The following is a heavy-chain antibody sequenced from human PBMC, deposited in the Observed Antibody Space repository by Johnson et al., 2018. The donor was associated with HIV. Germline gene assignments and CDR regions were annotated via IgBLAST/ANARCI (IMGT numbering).Heavy chain of an antibody. CDR1: GFTFGNYA. Sequence: QMQLVESGGGLVQPGRSLRLSCTGFGFTFGNYAVNWVRQAPAKGLEWVAVISYDGSNKYYADSVKGRFTISRDNSKNTLYLQMNSLRAEDTAVYYCARGYGGNYDAFDIWGQGTMVTVSS. CDR3: ARGYGGNYDAFDI. CDR2: ISYDGSNK. J-gene: IGHJ3*02. V-gene: IGHV3-30*04. D-gene: IGHD4-23*01.